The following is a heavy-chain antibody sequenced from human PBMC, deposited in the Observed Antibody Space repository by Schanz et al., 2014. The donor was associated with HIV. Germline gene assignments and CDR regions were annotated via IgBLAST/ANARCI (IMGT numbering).Heavy chain of an antibody. Sequence: EVQLVESGGSLVKPGGSLRLSCAASGFTFSSYSMNWIRQAPGKGLEWVSSISTGGSTIYYADSVKGRFTISRDSSKNTLFLQMNSLRAEDTAVYYCARGLGYWGQGTLVTVSS. CDR2: ISTGGSTI. J-gene: IGHJ4*02. CDR3: ARGLGY. CDR1: GFTFSSYS. V-gene: IGHV3-21*04.